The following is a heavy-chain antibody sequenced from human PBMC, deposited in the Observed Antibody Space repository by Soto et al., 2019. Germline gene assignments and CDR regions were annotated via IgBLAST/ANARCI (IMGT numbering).Heavy chain of an antibody. D-gene: IGHD1-1*01. CDR1: GGTFNRYT. CDR2: ISPIFGTA. CDR3: ALWGFRDGNNSKYNYSGMDV. J-gene: IGHJ6*02. V-gene: IGHV1-69*01. Sequence: VQLVQSGAEVKKPGSSVKLSCKASGGTFNRYTISWVRQAPGQGLEWMGGISPIFGTANYAQKFQGRVAIIADESTSAAYMELRSLRSEDTAVYYCALWGFRDGNNSKYNYSGMDVWGQGTKVTVSS.